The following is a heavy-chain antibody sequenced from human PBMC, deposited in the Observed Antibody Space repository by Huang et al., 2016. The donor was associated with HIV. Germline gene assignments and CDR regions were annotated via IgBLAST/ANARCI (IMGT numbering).Heavy chain of an antibody. CDR1: GGSFSDYY. CDR3: ARVRRGHGYAWDYYGLDV. D-gene: IGHD5-18*01. CDR2: IHYNVTT. Sequence: VQLQQWGAGLLKPSETLSLTCAIYGGSFSDYYWSWLRQPPGKGLEWIGEIHYNVTTNDNPSLKGRGIMSIDRSKNQFSLKMWSATAADTAVYYCARVRRGHGYAWDYYGLDVWGQGTTVFVSS. J-gene: IGHJ6*02. V-gene: IGHV4-34*01.